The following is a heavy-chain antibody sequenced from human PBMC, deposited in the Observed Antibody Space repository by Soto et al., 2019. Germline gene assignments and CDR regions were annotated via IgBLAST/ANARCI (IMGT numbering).Heavy chain of an antibody. J-gene: IGHJ3*02. CDR2: ISNDGGDK. Sequence: QVQLAESGGGVVQPGRSLTITCAASGFTLGTYGMHWVRQAPGKGLEWLAVISNDGGDKYYSDSVMGRFTISRDNSKNTLFLQMNSLRAEDTAVYFCAKEFFDSSGFYPSLDALDIWGQGTVVTVSS. D-gene: IGHD3-22*01. CDR1: GFTLGTYG. V-gene: IGHV3-30*18. CDR3: AKEFFDSSGFYPSLDALDI.